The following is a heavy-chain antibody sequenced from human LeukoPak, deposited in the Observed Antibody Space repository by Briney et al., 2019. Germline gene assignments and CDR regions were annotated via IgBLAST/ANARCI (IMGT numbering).Heavy chain of an antibody. CDR1: GFTFSSYA. CDR2: IKQDGSEK. CDR3: ARSLKYYYYYYMDV. V-gene: IGHV3-7*01. Sequence: QPGGSLRLSCAASGFTFSSYAMSWVRQAPGKGLEWVANIKQDGSEKYYVDSVKGRFTISRDNAKNSLYLQMNSLRAEDTAVYYCARSLKYYYYYYMDVWGKGTTVTVSS. J-gene: IGHJ6*03.